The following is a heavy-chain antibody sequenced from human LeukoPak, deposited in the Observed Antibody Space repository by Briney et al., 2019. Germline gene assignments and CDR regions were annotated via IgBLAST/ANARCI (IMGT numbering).Heavy chain of an antibody. Sequence: EGSLRLSCAASGFTFSSYGMSWVRQAPGKGLEWVSGINTSGGTTYYADSVKGRFTISRDNSKNTLYLQMNSLRADDTAAYYCAKDPPTVMANAFRIWGQGTMVTVSS. D-gene: IGHD5-18*01. CDR3: AKDPPTVMANAFRI. CDR1: GFTFSSYG. V-gene: IGHV3-23*01. J-gene: IGHJ3*02. CDR2: INTSGGTT.